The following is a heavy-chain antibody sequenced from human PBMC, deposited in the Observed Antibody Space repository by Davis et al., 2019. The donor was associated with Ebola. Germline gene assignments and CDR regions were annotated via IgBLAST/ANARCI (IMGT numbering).Heavy chain of an antibody. V-gene: IGHV4-34*01. D-gene: IGHD3-10*01. CDR3: AGGRSYYYGSGTYWGY. Sequence: SETLSLTCAVYGGSFSGYYWSWIRQPPGKGLEWIGEINHSGSTNYNPSLKSRVTISVDTSKNQFSLKLSSVTAADTAVYYCAGGRSYYYGSGTYWGYWGQGTLVTVSS. CDR2: INHSGST. CDR1: GGSFSGYY. J-gene: IGHJ4*02.